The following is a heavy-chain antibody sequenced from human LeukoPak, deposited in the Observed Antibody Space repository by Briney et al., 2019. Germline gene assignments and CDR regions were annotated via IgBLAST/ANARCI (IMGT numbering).Heavy chain of an antibody. CDR1: GYTFTSYG. D-gene: IGHD6-13*01. J-gene: IGHJ4*02. V-gene: IGHV1-18*01. CDR3: ARDSRWQQPVIADY. CDR2: ISAYNGNT. Sequence: ASVKVSCKASGYTFTSYGISWVRQAPGQGLEWMGWISAYNGNTNYAQKLQGRVTMTTDTPTSTAYMELRSLRSDDTAVYYCARDSRWQQPVIADYWGQGTLVTVSS.